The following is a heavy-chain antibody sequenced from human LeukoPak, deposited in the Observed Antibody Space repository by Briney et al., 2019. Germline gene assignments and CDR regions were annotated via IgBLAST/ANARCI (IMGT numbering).Heavy chain of an antibody. CDR3: ARDPTNSGYDYLYYFDY. D-gene: IGHD5-12*01. Sequence: GASVKVSCKASGYTFTGYYMHWVRQAPGQGLEWMGWINPDNGGTNYAQKFQGGVTMTRDMSISTAYMELSRLRSDDTAVYYCARDPTNSGYDYLYYFDYWGQGTLVTASS. V-gene: IGHV1-2*02. CDR1: GYTFTGYY. J-gene: IGHJ4*02. CDR2: INPDNGGT.